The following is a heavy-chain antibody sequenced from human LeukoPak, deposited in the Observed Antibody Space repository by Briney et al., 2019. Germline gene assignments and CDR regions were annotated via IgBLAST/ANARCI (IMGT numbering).Heavy chain of an antibody. J-gene: IGHJ4*02. CDR2: INWDGGST. CDR3: ARKGILDY. Sequence: GGSLRLSCAASGFTFHNYAMHWVRQAPGKGLEWVSLINWDGGSTYYADSVKGRFTISRDNSKNSLDLQMNSLRAEDTAVYYCARKGILDYWGQGTLVTVSS. V-gene: IGHV3-43D*04. CDR1: GFTFHNYA.